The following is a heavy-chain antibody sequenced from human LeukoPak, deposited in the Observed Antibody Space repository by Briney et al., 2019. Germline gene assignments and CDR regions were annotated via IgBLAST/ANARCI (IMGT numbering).Heavy chain of an antibody. D-gene: IGHD6-19*01. V-gene: IGHV2-5*02. CDR2: IYWDDDK. Sequence: SGPTLVNPTRTLTLTCTFSGFSLSTSGVGVGWIRQPPGKALEWLALIYWDDDKRYSPSLKSRLTITKDTSKNQVVLTMTNMDPVDTATYYCAHGLSSGWHPLYYFDYWGQGTLVTVSS. CDR1: GFSLSTSGVG. CDR3: AHGLSSGWHPLYYFDY. J-gene: IGHJ4*02.